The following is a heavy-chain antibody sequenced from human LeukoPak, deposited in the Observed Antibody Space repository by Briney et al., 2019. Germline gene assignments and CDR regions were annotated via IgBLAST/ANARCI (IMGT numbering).Heavy chain of an antibody. Sequence: GGSLRLSCAVSGFSFSSYGMSWVRQAPGKGLEWVSAISGSGGSTYYADSVKGRFTISRDDSKNTLYLQMNSLRAEDTAVYYCAKDRYIVVVPAAVGDYWGQGTLVTVSS. CDR1: GFSFSSYG. D-gene: IGHD2-2*01. V-gene: IGHV3-23*01. CDR2: ISGSGGST. J-gene: IGHJ4*02. CDR3: AKDRYIVVVPAAVGDY.